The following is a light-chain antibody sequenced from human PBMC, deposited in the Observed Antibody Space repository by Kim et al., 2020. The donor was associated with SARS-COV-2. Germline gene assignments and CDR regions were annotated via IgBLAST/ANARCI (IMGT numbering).Light chain of an antibody. V-gene: IGLV3-21*04. CDR1: SIRSKS. CDR2: YDS. CDR3: QVWDSSDDHRVV. Sequence: PGKTARITCGGTSIRSKSVHWSQQKPGPAPVLVISYDSVRPSGIPERFSGSNSGNTATVTISRVEAGDEANYYCQVWDSSDDHRVVFGGGTQLTVL. J-gene: IGLJ2*01.